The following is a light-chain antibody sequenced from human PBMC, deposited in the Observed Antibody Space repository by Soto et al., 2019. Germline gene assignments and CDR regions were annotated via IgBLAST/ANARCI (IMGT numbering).Light chain of an antibody. CDR1: QSVSSN. J-gene: IGKJ2*01. V-gene: IGKV3-15*01. Sequence: EIVMSQSPATLSVSPGERATLSCRASQSVSSNLAWYQQKPGQAPRLLIYGASTRATGIPARFSGSGSGTDFTLTISRLEPEDFAVYYCQQYNDWPPLFGQGTKVDIK. CDR2: GAS. CDR3: QQYNDWPPL.